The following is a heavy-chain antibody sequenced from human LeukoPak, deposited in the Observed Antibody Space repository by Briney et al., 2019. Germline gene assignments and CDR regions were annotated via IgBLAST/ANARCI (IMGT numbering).Heavy chain of an antibody. V-gene: IGHV4-31*03. CDR3: ARSGWYKALDY. D-gene: IGHD6-19*01. Sequence: PSQTLSLTCLVSGGSIRRSGYYWSWIRQHPGKALEWIGYISYSGSNYYNASLKSRVTISVDTSKNQFSLKLSSVTAAETALYHCARSGWYKALDYWGQGTLVTVSS. CDR2: ISYSGSN. CDR1: GGSIRRSGYY. J-gene: IGHJ4*02.